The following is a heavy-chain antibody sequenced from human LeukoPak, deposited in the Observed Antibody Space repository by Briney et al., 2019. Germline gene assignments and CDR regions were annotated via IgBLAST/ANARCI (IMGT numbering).Heavy chain of an antibody. CDR2: IYYTGGT. Sequence: PSETLSLTCSVSGGSISSRTYYWGWIRQSPGKGLEWIGSIYYTGGTYYNPSLKSRFTTSLDTSKNQFSLKLSSVTAADTAVYYCARDRPAGTRGVFDYWGQGTLVTVSS. D-gene: IGHD6-13*01. CDR3: ARDRPAGTRGVFDY. J-gene: IGHJ4*02. V-gene: IGHV4-39*07. CDR1: GGSISSRTYY.